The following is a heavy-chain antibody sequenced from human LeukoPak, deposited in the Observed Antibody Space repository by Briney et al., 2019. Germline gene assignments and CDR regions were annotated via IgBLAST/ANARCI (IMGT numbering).Heavy chain of an antibody. CDR2: ITPIFGAA. D-gene: IGHD4-23*01. Sequence: GSSVKVSCKASGGTFSSYPFTWVRQASGQGLEWMGEITPIFGAANYAQTFQGRVTITADESTSTVFMELSSLRSDDTAFYYCARNSRVASTSGLNYWGQGTLVTVSS. CDR3: ARNSRVASTSGLNY. CDR1: GGTFSSYP. J-gene: IGHJ4*02. V-gene: IGHV1-69*01.